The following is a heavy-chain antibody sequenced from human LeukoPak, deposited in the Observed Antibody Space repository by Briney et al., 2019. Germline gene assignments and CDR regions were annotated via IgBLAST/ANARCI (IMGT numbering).Heavy chain of an antibody. CDR2: INPNSGGT. CDR1: GYTFTGYY. J-gene: IGHJ4*02. Sequence: ASVKVSCKASGYTFTGYYMHWVRQAPGQGLEWMGWINPNSGGTNYAQKFQGRVTMTRDTSISTAYMELSRLRSDDTAVYYCAKDGVSGASWVSMVRGVTQYFDYWGQGTLVTVSS. D-gene: IGHD3-10*01. CDR3: AKDGVSGASWVSMVRGVTQYFDY. V-gene: IGHV1-2*02.